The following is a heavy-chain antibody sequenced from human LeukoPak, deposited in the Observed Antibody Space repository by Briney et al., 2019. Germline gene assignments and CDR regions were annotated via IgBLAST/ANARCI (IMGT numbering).Heavy chain of an antibody. CDR1: GGSISSSSYY. Sequence: YPSETLSLTCTVSGGSISSSSYYWGWIRQPPGKGLEWIGNIYYSGSTYYSPSLKSRVTISVDTSKNQFSLKLSSVTAADTAVYYCAREFEGQAYYYGSGSGLSAFDIWGQGTMVTVSS. CDR3: AREFEGQAYYYGSGSGLSAFDI. CDR2: IYYSGST. V-gene: IGHV4-39*07. J-gene: IGHJ3*02. D-gene: IGHD3-10*01.